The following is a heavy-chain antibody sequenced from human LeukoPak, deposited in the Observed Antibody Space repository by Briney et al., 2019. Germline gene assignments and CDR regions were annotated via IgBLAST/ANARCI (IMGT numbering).Heavy chain of an antibody. J-gene: IGHJ1*01. V-gene: IGHV5-51*01. CDR2: IYPGDSDT. CDR3: ASIAVAGTVAEYFQH. D-gene: IGHD6-19*01. Sequence: GESLKISCKGSGYSFTSYWVGWVRQMPGKGLEWMGIIYPGDSDTRYGPSFQGQVTISADKSISTAYLQWSSLKASDTAMYYCASIAVAGTVAEYFQHWGQGTLVTVSS. CDR1: GYSFTSYW.